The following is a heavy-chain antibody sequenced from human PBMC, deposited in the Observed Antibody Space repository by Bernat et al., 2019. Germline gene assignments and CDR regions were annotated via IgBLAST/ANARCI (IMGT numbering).Heavy chain of an antibody. CDR1: GFSFNDYA. CDR2: ISGSATAT. CDR3: AKDFFRSNSVSNWLDP. D-gene: IGHD4-4*01. Sequence: EVQLVESGGGLVQPGGSLRLSCATSGFSFNDYAMSWVRQAPGKGLEWVSAISGSATATYYADSVKGRFTISRDNSKNTLYLQMNSLRAEDTAVYYCAKDFFRSNSVSNWLDPWGQGILVTVSS. V-gene: IGHV3-23*04. J-gene: IGHJ5*02.